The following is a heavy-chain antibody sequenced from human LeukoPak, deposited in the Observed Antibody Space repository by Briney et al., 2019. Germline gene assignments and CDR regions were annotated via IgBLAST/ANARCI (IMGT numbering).Heavy chain of an antibody. CDR1: GFTFNTYH. CDR2: ISTSSSSTI. V-gene: IGHV3-48*04. Sequence: PGGSLRLSCAASGFTFNTYHMNWVRQAPGKGLEWVSFISTSSSSTIYYADSVKGRFTISRDNAKNSLYLQMNSLRAEDTAVYYCARVGIGRGFDPWGQGTLVTVSS. D-gene: IGHD2-15*01. J-gene: IGHJ5*02. CDR3: ARVGIGRGFDP.